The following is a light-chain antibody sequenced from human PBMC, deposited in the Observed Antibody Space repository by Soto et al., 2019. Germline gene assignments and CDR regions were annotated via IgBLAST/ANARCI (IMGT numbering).Light chain of an antibody. CDR3: QQYGSSLYT. CDR1: QSVSSSS. Sequence: EIVLTQSPGTLSLSPGERATLSCRASQSVSSSSLAWYQQKPGQAPSLLIYGASSRATGIPDRFSGSGSGTDFTLTISRLEPEDFAVYYCQQYGSSLYTFGQGTKLEIK. J-gene: IGKJ2*01. CDR2: GAS. V-gene: IGKV3-20*01.